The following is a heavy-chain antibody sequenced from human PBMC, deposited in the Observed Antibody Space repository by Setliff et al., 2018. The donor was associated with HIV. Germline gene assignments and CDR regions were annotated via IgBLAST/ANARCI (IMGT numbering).Heavy chain of an antibody. Sequence: SETLSLTCTVSGDSISSGGYYWSWIRQHPGKGLEWIGYIYYSGITYYNPSLKSRVSISADTSKNQFSLKLSSVTAADTAVYYCARGFFSGTVVVTANWFDPWGQGTLVTVSS. CDR2: IYYSGIT. D-gene: IGHD2-21*02. V-gene: IGHV4-31*03. CDR1: GDSISSGGYY. CDR3: ARGFFSGTVVVTANWFDP. J-gene: IGHJ5*02.